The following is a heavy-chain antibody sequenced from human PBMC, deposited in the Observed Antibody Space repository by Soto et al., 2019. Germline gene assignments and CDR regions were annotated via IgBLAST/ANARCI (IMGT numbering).Heavy chain of an antibody. Sequence: GSLRLSCAASGFTFSIYTMNCVRQAPGKGLEWVSSISSSGGSTYYADSVKGRFTISRDNSKNTLYLQMNSLRPEDTAVYYCAKARYCSSTSCYQFDHWGQGTVVTVSS. CDR1: GFTFSIYT. J-gene: IGHJ4*02. D-gene: IGHD2-2*01. CDR2: ISSSGGST. V-gene: IGHV3-23*01. CDR3: AKARYCSSTSCYQFDH.